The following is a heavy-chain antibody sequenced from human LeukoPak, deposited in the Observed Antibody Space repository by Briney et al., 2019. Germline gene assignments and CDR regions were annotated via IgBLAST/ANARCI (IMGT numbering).Heavy chain of an antibody. CDR1: GGSISSSSYY. V-gene: IGHV4-39*01. Sequence: PSETLSLTCAVSGGSISSSSYYWGWIRQPPGKGLEWIGNIYYSGSTYYNPSLKSRVTISVDTSKNQFSLKLSSVTAADTAVYYCARLGYYYYYMDVWGKGTTVTISS. CDR2: IYYSGST. J-gene: IGHJ6*03. CDR3: ARLGYYYYYMDV.